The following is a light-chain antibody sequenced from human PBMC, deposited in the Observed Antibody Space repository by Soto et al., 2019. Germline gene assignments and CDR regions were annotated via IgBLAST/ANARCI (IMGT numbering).Light chain of an antibody. Sequence: EIVMTQSPPTLSVSPGEGVTLSCGASQSVYTNLAWYQQKPGPPPRPLIYVSSTRATDIPARFSGSGSGTDFTLTISRLQSEDFAVYYCQQYNSLALTFGGGTKVEIK. CDR3: QQYNSLALT. J-gene: IGKJ4*01. V-gene: IGKV3-15*01. CDR2: VSS. CDR1: QSVYTN.